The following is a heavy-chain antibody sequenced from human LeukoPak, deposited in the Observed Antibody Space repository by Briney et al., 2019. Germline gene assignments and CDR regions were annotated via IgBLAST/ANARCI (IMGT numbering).Heavy chain of an antibody. CDR1: GGSISSGGYY. CDR2: IYHSGST. D-gene: IGHD2-2*01. Sequence: SETLSLTCTVSGGSISSGGYYWSWNRQPPGKGLEWIGYIYHSGSTYYNPSLKSRVTISVDRSKDQFSLKLSSVTAADTAVYYCARLCKYCSSTSSFPIYWGQGTLVTVSS. CDR3: ARLCKYCSSTSSFPIY. J-gene: IGHJ4*02. V-gene: IGHV4-30-2*01.